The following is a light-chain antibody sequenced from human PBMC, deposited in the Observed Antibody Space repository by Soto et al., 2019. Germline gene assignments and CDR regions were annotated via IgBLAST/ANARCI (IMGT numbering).Light chain of an antibody. Sequence: AIQMTQSPSSLSASAGERVTITCRASQDIRNELAWYQQKPGKAPNLLIYAVSNLQSGVPSRFSGSGSGTDFTLTISSLQPEDFATYYCLQDFTYPLTFGGGTKVAIK. CDR2: AVS. J-gene: IGKJ4*01. CDR3: LQDFTYPLT. CDR1: QDIRNE. V-gene: IGKV1-6*01.